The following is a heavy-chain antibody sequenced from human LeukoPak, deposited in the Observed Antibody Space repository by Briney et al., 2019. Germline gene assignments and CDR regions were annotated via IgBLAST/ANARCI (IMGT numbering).Heavy chain of an antibody. Sequence: SQTLSLTCTVSGGSISSGGYYWSWTRQHPGKGLEWIGYIYYSGSTYYNPSLKSRVTISVDTSKNQFSLKLSSVTAADTAVYYCARRPTYCGGDCYYDAFDIWGQGTMVTVSS. V-gene: IGHV4-31*03. CDR1: GGSISSGGYY. CDR2: IYYSGST. CDR3: ARRPTYCGGDCYYDAFDI. D-gene: IGHD2-21*02. J-gene: IGHJ3*02.